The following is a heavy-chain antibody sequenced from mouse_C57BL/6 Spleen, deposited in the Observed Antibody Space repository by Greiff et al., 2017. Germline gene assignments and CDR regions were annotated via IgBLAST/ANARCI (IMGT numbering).Heavy chain of an antibody. Sequence: QVQLQQPGAELVRPGSSVKLSCKASGYTFTSYWMDWVKQRPGQGLEWIGNIYPSDSETHYNQKFKDKATLTVDKSSSTAYMQLSSLTSEDSAVYYCARWMADFDYWGQGTTRTVSS. CDR3: ARWMADFDY. V-gene: IGHV1-61*01. CDR1: GYTFTSYW. D-gene: IGHD2-3*01. J-gene: IGHJ2*01. CDR2: IYPSDSET.